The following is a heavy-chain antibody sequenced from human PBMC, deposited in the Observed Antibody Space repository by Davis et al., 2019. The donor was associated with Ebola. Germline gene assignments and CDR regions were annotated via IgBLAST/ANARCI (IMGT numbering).Heavy chain of an antibody. CDR2: IYYSGST. CDR1: GGSISSSSYY. J-gene: IGHJ4*02. V-gene: IGHV4-39*01. D-gene: IGHD2-15*01. CDR3: ARNCGGGSCFDY. Sequence: SATLSLTCTASGGSISSSSYYWGWIRQPQGKGLVWIGSIYYSGSTYYNPSLKSRVTISVDTSKNQFSLKLRSVTAADTAMYYCARNCGGGSCFDYWGQGTLVTVSS.